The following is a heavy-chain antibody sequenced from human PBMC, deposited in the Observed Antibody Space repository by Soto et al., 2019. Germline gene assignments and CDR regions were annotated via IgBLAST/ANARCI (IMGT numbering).Heavy chain of an antibody. Sequence: SETLSLTCTVSGGSVTNSSYYWGWIRQSPGKGLEWIGSVYYRGRSYSKSSVKSRGTISVDTSKNQFSLNLNSVTASDTAVYFCVSEGSTVITQAYCGYWGPGALVAVSS. CDR2: VYYRGRS. CDR1: GGSVTNSSYY. V-gene: IGHV4-39*01. J-gene: IGHJ4*02. CDR3: VSEGSTVITQAYCGY. D-gene: IGHD3-10*01.